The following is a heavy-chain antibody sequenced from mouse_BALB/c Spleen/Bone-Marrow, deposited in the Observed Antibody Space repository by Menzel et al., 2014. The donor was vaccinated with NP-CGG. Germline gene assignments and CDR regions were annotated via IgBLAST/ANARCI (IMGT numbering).Heavy chain of an antibody. D-gene: IGHD2-4*01. CDR3: TSLSSMITAAWFAY. V-gene: IGHV5-6-3*01. CDR2: IKSNGGST. Sequence: EVKVVESGGGLVQPGGSLKLSCAASGFIFSSYGMSWVRQNIDKRLELVATIKSNGGSTYYPDSVKGRFSISRDNAKNTLYLQMSSLKSEDTAMYYCTSLSSMITAAWFAYWGQGTLVTISA. CDR1: GFIFSSYG. J-gene: IGHJ3*01.